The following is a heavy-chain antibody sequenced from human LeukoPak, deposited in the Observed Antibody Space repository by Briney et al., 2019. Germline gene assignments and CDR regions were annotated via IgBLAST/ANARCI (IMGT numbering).Heavy chain of an antibody. D-gene: IGHD6-19*01. V-gene: IGHV1-24*01. CDR1: GYTLTELS. Sequence: ASVKVSCKVSGYTLTELSMHWVRQAPGKGLEWMGGFDPEDGETIYAQKFQGRVTMTEDTSTDTAYMELSSLRSEDTAVYYYATGQWLARPGSFDYWGQGTLVTVSS. CDR3: ATGQWLARPGSFDY. J-gene: IGHJ4*02. CDR2: FDPEDGET.